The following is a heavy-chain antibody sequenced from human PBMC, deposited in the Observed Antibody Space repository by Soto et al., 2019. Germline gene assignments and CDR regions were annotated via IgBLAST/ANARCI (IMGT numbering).Heavy chain of an antibody. J-gene: IGHJ4*02. CDR2: ISKSDYT. CDR3: AIEDSIIIPAVSDF. D-gene: IGHD2-2*01. V-gene: IGHV3-21*01. CDR1: GFAFNNYG. Sequence: PVGSLRLSCTVSGFAFNNYGINWVRQAPGKGLEWVSSISKSDYTYYSDSVKGRFTISRDNAKNSVSLQMNTLRVEDTAVYYCAIEDSIIIPAVSDFWGQGTLVTVSS.